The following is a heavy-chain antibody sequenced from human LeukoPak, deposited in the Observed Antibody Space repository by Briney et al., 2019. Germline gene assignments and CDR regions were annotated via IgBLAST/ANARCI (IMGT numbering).Heavy chain of an antibody. CDR3: ARGQYSSSWAGDY. CDR1: GFTFSSYA. Sequence: GRSLRLSCAASGFTFSSYAMHWVRQAPGKGLDWGAVISYDGSNKYYADSVKGRFTISRDNSKNTLYLQMNSLRAEDTAVYYCARGQYSSSWAGDYWGQGTLVTVSS. V-gene: IGHV3-30-3*01. J-gene: IGHJ4*02. CDR2: ISYDGSNK. D-gene: IGHD6-13*01.